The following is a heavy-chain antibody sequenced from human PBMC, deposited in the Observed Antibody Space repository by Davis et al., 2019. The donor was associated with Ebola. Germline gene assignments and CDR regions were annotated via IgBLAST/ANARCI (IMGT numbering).Heavy chain of an antibody. J-gene: IGHJ4*02. CDR3: ARDHLTLFSVFFDY. V-gene: IGHV3-7*01. D-gene: IGHD2-15*01. CDR2: IKQDGSEK. CDR1: GFTFSSYW. Sequence: GESLKISCAASGFTFSSYWMSWVRQAPGKGLEWVANIKQDGSEKYYVDSVKGRFTISRDNAKNSLYLQMNSLRAEDTAVYYCARDHLTLFSVFFDYWDQGTLVTVSS.